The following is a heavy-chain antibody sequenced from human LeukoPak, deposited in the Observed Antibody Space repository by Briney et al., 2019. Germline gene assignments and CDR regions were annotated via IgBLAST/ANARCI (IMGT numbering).Heavy chain of an antibody. CDR1: GFTFSSYG. V-gene: IGHV3-30*18. Sequence: GGSLRLSCAASGFTFSSYGMHWVRQAPGKGLEWVAVISYDGSNKYYADSVKGRFTISRDNSKNTLYLQMNSLRAEDTAVYYCAKGIAAREGQDGWFDPWGQGTLVTVSS. J-gene: IGHJ5*02. D-gene: IGHD6-6*01. CDR3: AKGIAAREGQDGWFDP. CDR2: ISYDGSNK.